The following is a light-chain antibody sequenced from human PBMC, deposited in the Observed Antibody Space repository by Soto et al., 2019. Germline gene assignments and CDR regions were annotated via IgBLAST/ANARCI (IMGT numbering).Light chain of an antibody. Sequence: QSVLTQPPSVSAAPGQKVTISCSGSSSNIGNNYVSWYQQLPGTAPKLLIYDNNKRPLGIPDRFSGSKSGTSATLGITGLQTGDEADYYCGTWDSSLSAVVFGGGTKPTVL. V-gene: IGLV1-51*01. CDR2: DNN. CDR1: SSNIGNNY. CDR3: GTWDSSLSAVV. J-gene: IGLJ2*01.